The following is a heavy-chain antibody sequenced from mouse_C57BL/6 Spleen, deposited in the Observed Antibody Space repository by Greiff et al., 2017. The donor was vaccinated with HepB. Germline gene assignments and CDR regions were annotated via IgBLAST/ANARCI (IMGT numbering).Heavy chain of an antibody. D-gene: IGHD2-1*01. Sequence: EVKLQESGPGLVKPSQSLSLTCSVTGYSITSGYYWNWIRQFPGNKLEWMGYISYDGSNNYNPSLKNRISITRDTSKNQFFLKLNSVTTEDTATYYCARDLYGNYWYFDVWGTGTTVTVSS. V-gene: IGHV3-6*01. CDR2: ISYDGSN. CDR1: GYSITSGYY. J-gene: IGHJ1*03. CDR3: ARDLYGNYWYFDV.